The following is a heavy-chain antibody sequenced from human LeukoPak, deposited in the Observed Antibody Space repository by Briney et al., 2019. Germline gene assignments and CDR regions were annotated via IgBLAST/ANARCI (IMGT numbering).Heavy chain of an antibody. J-gene: IGHJ4*02. CDR3: ALYHPETFYYFEH. V-gene: IGHV3-7*03. Sequence: PGGSLRLSCAASGFTFSSYWMSWVRQAPGKGLEWVANIKQDGSEKYYVDSVKGRFTISRDNAKNSLYLQMNSLRAEDTAVYYCALYHPETFYYFEHWGQGTLVTVSS. CDR2: IKQDGSEK. D-gene: IGHD3-16*01. CDR1: GFTFSSYW.